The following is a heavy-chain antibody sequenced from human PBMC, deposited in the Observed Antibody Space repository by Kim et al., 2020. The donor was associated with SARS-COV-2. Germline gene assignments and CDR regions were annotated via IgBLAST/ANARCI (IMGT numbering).Heavy chain of an antibody. D-gene: IGHD5-18*01. CDR2: IRSKPYGGTK. CDR1: GFTFGDYA. Sequence: GGSLRLSCTASGFTFGDYAMTWFRQAPGKGPEWVGFIRSKPYGGTKEYAASVKGRFSISRDDSKSIAYLQMNSLKTEDTAVYYCTRDETWKQLWGPFAFDIWGQGTMVTVSS. V-gene: IGHV3-49*03. J-gene: IGHJ3*02. CDR3: TRDETWKQLWGPFAFDI.